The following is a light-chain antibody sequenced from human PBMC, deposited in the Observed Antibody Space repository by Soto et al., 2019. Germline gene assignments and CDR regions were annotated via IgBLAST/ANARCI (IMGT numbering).Light chain of an antibody. CDR3: QQSYNTPHT. V-gene: IGKV1-39*01. J-gene: IGKJ2*01. CDR1: QSVSTY. CDR2: AAS. Sequence: DIQMTQSPSSLSASVGDSVTLTCRASQSVSTYLNWYQQKPGTAPKVLIYAASSLQSGVPSRFSGSGSGTDFTLTISSLQPEDFATYFCQQSYNTPHTFGQGTKLEIK.